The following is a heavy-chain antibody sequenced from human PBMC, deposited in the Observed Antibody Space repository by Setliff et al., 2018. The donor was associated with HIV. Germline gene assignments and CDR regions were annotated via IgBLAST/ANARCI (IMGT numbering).Heavy chain of an antibody. J-gene: IGHJ3*02. CDR2: ISWNSGSI. CDR1: GITFKTHW. Sequence: GGSLRLSCAASGITFKTHWMHWVRQAPGKGLEWVSGISWNSGSIGYADSVKGRVTISRDNAKNSLYLHMNSLRAEDTAVYYCARGDDYAFDIWGQGTMVTVSS. D-gene: IGHD2-21*01. CDR3: ARGDDYAFDI. V-gene: IGHV3-9*01.